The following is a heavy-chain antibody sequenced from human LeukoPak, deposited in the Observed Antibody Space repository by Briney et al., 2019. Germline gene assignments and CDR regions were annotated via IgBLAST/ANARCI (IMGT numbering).Heavy chain of an antibody. D-gene: IGHD4-23*01. CDR3: ARLGSPQGYGGNKAFDI. CDR1: GGSISSYY. Sequence: SETLSLTCTVSGGSISSYYWSWIRQPPGKGLEWIGYIYYSGSTNFNPSLKSRVTISVDTSKNQFSLKPSSVTAADTAVYYCARLGSPQGYGGNKAFDIWGHGTMVSVSS. V-gene: IGHV4-59*01. J-gene: IGHJ3*02. CDR2: IYYSGST.